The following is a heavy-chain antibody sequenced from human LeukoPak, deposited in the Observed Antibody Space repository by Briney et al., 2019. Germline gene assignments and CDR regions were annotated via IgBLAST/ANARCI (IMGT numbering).Heavy chain of an antibody. V-gene: IGHV4-59*01. J-gene: IGHJ6*02. CDR1: GGSISSYY. D-gene: IGHD6-13*01. Sequence: PSETLSLTCTVSGGSISSYYWGWIRQPPGKGLEWIGYIYYSGSTNYNPSLKSRVTISVDTSKNQFSLKLSSVTAADTAVYYCARASSSWYADYYYYGMDVWGQGTTVTVSS. CDR3: ARASSSWYADYYYYGMDV. CDR2: IYYSGST.